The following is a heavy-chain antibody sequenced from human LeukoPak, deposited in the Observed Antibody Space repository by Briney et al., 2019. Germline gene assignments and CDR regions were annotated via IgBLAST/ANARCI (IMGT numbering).Heavy chain of an antibody. V-gene: IGHV3-30*18. CDR1: GFTFSSYA. D-gene: IGHD3-22*01. Sequence: GGSLRLSCAASGFTFSSYAMHWVRQAPGKGLEWAAVISYDGSSKYYADSVKGRFTISRDNSKNTLYLQMNSLRAEDTAVYYCAKILLSPYYDSSGSSDVFDIWGQGTMDTVSS. CDR2: ISYDGSSK. J-gene: IGHJ3*02. CDR3: AKILLSPYYDSSGSSDVFDI.